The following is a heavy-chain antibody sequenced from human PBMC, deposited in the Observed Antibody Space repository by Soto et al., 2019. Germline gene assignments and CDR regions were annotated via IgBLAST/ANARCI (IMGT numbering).Heavy chain of an antibody. J-gene: IGHJ6*02. Sequence: PGESLKISCKGSGYSFTSYWIGWVRQMPGKGLEWMGIIYPGDSDTRYSPSFQGQVTISADKSISTAYLQWSSLKASDTAMYYCARHVDYYGSGRYHYYYYGMDVWGQGTTVTSP. CDR2: IYPGDSDT. CDR3: ARHVDYYGSGRYHYYYYGMDV. V-gene: IGHV5-51*01. D-gene: IGHD3-10*01. CDR1: GYSFTSYW.